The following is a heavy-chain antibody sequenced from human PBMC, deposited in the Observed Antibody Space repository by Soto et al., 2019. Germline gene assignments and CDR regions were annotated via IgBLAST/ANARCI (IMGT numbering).Heavy chain of an antibody. Sequence: GASVKVSCKASGYTFTSYDINWVRQATGQGLEWMGWMNPNSGNTGYAQKFQGRVTMTRNTSISTAYMELSSLRSEDTAVYYCATRYHSSGWYPFLHWGQGTLVTVSS. V-gene: IGHV1-8*01. CDR1: GYTFTSYD. CDR3: ATRYHSSGWYPFLH. CDR2: MNPNSGNT. J-gene: IGHJ1*01. D-gene: IGHD6-19*01.